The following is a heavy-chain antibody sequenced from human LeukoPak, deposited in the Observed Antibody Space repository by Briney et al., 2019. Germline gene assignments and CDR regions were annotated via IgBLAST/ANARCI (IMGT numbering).Heavy chain of an antibody. CDR3: ARMIWADGLYYFDF. Sequence: SETLSLTCTVSGYSISSGYYWGWIRQPPGKGLEWIGSFYDSGNTYYNPSLKSRVTISVDTSKNQFSLKLSSVTAADTAVYYCARMIWADGLYYFDFWGQGTLVTVSS. J-gene: IGHJ4*02. CDR2: FYDSGNT. D-gene: IGHD2/OR15-2a*01. CDR1: GYSISSGYY. V-gene: IGHV4-38-2*02.